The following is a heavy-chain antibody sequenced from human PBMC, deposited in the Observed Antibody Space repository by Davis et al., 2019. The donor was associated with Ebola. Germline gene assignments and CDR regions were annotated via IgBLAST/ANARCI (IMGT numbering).Heavy chain of an antibody. CDR2: FYHGGTT. CDR3: AKNLVTGLSFDAFDM. D-gene: IGHD2-8*02. CDR1: GGSISSYY. V-gene: IGHV4-59*01. J-gene: IGHJ3*02. Sequence: SETLSLTCTVSGGSISSYYWSWIRQPPGKGLEWIRYFYHGGTTRYNPSLKSRITISVDTSKNQFSLKLTSVTAADTAVYYCAKNLVTGLSFDAFDMWGQGTVVSVSS.